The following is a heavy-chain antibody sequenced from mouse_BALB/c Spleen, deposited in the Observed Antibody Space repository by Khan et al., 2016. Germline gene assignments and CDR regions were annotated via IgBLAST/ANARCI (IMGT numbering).Heavy chain of an antibody. D-gene: IGHD2-2*01. CDR2: ISNIGSYT. CDR3: ERRDGGYGGGY. Sequence: EVELVESGGGLVKPGGSLKLSCAASGFGFSSYDMSWVRQTPEKRLEWVATISNIGSYTYYPESLKGRFTISRDNARNTLYLQLSSLRSEDTALYYCERRDGGYGGGYWGQGTSVTVSS. V-gene: IGHV5-9*02. J-gene: IGHJ4*01. CDR1: GFGFSSYD.